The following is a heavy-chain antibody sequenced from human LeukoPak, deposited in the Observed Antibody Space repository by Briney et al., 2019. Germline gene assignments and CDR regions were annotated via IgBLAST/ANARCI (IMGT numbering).Heavy chain of an antibody. CDR3: ARRVPAAPHDAFDI. J-gene: IGHJ3*02. CDR2: IHPGDSGA. CDR1: GYSFTTYL. V-gene: IGHV5-51*01. D-gene: IGHD2-2*01. Sequence: PGESLKISCKGSGYSFTTYLIAWVRQMPGKGLEWMGIIHPGDSGARYSPSFQGQVTISADKSISTAYLQWSSLKASDTAMYYCARRVPAAPHDAFDIWGQGTMVTVSS.